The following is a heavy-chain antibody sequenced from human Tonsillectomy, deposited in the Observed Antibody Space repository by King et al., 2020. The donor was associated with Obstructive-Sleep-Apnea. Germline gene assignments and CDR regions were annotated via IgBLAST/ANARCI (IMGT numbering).Heavy chain of an antibody. D-gene: IGHD6-19*01. J-gene: IGHJ4*02. CDR2: INSDGSGT. Sequence: VQLVESGGGLVQPGGSLRLSCAASGFTFSSYWMHWVRQVPGKGLVWVSRINSDGSGTSYPDSAKGRFTISRDNAKNTLYLQMNSLRAEDTAMYYCARESSSGGRYFDYWGQGTLVTVSS. CDR3: ARESSSGGRYFDY. CDR1: GFTFSSYW. V-gene: IGHV3-74*01.